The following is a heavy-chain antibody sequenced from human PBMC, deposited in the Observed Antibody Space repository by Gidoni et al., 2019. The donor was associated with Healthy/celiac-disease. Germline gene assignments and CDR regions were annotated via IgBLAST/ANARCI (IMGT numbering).Heavy chain of an antibody. Sequence: QVQLVESGGGVVQPGWSLRLSCSASGFTFSSYGMHWVRQAPGKGLEWVAVISYDGSNKYYADSVKGRFTISRDNSKNTLYLQMNSLRAEDTAVYYCAKGREIVVVITDYFDYWGQGTLVTVSS. CDR3: AKGREIVVVITDYFDY. V-gene: IGHV3-30*18. CDR2: ISYDGSNK. J-gene: IGHJ4*02. CDR1: GFTFSSYG. D-gene: IGHD3-22*01.